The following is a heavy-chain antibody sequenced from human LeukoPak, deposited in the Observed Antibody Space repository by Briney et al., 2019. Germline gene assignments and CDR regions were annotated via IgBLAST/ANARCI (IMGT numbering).Heavy chain of an antibody. CDR3: ARHRYSSGWSDYDY. Sequence: SETLSLTCTVSNRSISSYYWSWIRQPPGKGLEWIGYISYSGSTNYNPSLKSRVTISVDTSKNQFSLKLSSVTAADTAVYYCARHRYSSGWSDYDYWGQGTLVTVSS. V-gene: IGHV4-59*08. D-gene: IGHD6-19*01. J-gene: IGHJ4*02. CDR2: ISYSGST. CDR1: NRSISSYY.